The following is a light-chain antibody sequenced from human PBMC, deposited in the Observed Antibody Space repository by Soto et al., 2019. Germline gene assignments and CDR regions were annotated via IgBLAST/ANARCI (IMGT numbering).Light chain of an antibody. J-gene: IGKJ2*01. CDR3: QQRSNCPPEYT. Sequence: EIVLTQSPATLSLSPGERATLSCRASQTIRTDLAWYQQKPGQGPRLLIYDASNRATGIPARFSGSGSGTDFTLTISSLAPEDFALYYCQQRSNCPPEYTFGQGTRLEI. CDR2: DAS. CDR1: QTIRTD. V-gene: IGKV3-11*01.